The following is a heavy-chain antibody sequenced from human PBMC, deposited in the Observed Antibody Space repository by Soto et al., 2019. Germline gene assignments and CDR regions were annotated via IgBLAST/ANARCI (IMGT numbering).Heavy chain of an antibody. D-gene: IGHD5-12*01. J-gene: IGHJ4*02. CDR1: GFTFSTYW. V-gene: IGHV3-7*01. CDR3: ARDAGGYGD. CDR2: IKGDGREK. Sequence: EVQLVDSGGGLVQPGGSLRLSCEASGFTFSTYWMSWVRQTPGKGLEWVANIKGDGREKYYVNSVKGRFTISRDNGKNSLYLQMNSLRDEDTAVYYCARDAGGYGDWGQGTLVTVSS.